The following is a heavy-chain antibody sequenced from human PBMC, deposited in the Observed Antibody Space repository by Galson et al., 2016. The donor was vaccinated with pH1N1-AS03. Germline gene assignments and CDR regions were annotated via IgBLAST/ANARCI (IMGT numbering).Heavy chain of an antibody. CDR1: GFTFSSHS. Sequence: SLRLSCAASGFTFSSHSMHWARQAPDEGLEWVAGISYHGNNKFYAHSVKGRFTISRDSLQNTLDLQMNSLSDEDSAVYFCARETIRAGEFDLWGRGTVVTVSS. CDR2: ISYHGNNK. CDR3: ARETIRAGEFDL. D-gene: IGHD1-14*01. J-gene: IGHJ3*01. V-gene: IGHV3-30-3*01.